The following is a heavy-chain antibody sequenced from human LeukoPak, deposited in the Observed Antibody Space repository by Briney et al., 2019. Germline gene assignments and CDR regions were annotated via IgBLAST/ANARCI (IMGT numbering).Heavy chain of an antibody. CDR3: ARDSPTVTNVYYGMDV. J-gene: IGHJ6*02. Sequence: SVKVSCKASGGTFSTYVISWVRQAPGQGLEWMGGIIPMSGTTNYAQKFQGRVTIIADESTTTAYMEVSSLRSEDTAVYYCARDSPTVTNVYYGMDVWGQGATVTVSS. CDR2: IIPMSGTT. V-gene: IGHV1-69*01. D-gene: IGHD4-17*01. CDR1: GGTFSTYV.